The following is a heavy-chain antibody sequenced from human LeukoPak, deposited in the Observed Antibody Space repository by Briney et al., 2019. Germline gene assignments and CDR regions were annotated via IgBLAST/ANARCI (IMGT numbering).Heavy chain of an antibody. CDR2: VSPNTGKT. CDR1: GGTFSSYA. J-gene: IGHJ4*02. V-gene: IGHV1-8*01. Sequence: ASVKVSCKASGGTFSSYAISWVRQAPGQGLEWMGRVSPNTGKTDYTQKFQGRITITRDTSINTVYMELSSLRSDDTAVYYCARGSSWYDYWGQGTLVTVSS. D-gene: IGHD6-13*01. CDR3: ARGSSWYDY.